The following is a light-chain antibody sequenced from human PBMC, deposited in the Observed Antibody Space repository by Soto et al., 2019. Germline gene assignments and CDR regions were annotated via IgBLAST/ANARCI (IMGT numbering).Light chain of an antibody. CDR2: EVG. CDR3: CSYAGLSTFV. J-gene: IGLJ2*01. V-gene: IGLV2-23*02. Sequence: QSVLTQPASVSGSPGQSTPISGTGTTGDVGSYNLVPWYHQHPGKAPKLMIYEVGKRPSGVSNRFSGSKSGNTASLTISGLQAADEADYYCCSYAGLSTFVFGGGTKVTVL. CDR1: TGDVGSYNL.